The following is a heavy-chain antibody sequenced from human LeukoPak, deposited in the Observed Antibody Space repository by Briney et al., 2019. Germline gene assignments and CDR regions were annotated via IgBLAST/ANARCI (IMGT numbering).Heavy chain of an antibody. CDR1: GFTFSSYG. CDR3: AKAISNNYFDY. Sequence: GGSLRLSCAASGFTFSSYGMDWVRQAPGKGLEWVSSINSSSSYIFYADSVKGRFTISRDNAKNSLYLQMNSLRAEDTAVYYCAKAISNNYFDYWGQGTLVTVSS. J-gene: IGHJ4*02. V-gene: IGHV3-21*04. CDR2: INSSSSYI. D-gene: IGHD3-3*02.